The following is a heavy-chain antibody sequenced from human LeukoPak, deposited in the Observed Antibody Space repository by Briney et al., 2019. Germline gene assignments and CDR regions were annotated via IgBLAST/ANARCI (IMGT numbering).Heavy chain of an antibody. J-gene: IGHJ5*02. CDR3: ARVPDYGDWFDP. CDR1: GFTFSSYS. V-gene: IGHV3-21*01. CDR2: ISSSSSYI. D-gene: IGHD4-17*01. Sequence: GGSLRLSCAASGFTFSSYSMNWVRQAPGKGLEWVSSISSSSSYIYYADSVKGRFTISRDNAKNSLYLQMNSLRDEDTAVYYCARVPDYGDWFDPWGQGTLVTVSS.